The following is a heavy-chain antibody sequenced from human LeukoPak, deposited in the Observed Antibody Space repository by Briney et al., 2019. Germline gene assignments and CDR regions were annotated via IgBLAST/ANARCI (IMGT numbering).Heavy chain of an antibody. J-gene: IGHJ4*02. V-gene: IGHV3-7*01. CDR3: ARDLSGGVVPAAEYGY. CDR2: IKRDGSDK. Sequence: PGGSLRLSCAASGFAFSGYWMSWVRQAPGKGLEWVASIKRDGSDKYYVDSVKGRFTISRDNAKNSLYLQMYTLRVEDTAVYYCARDLSGGVVPAAEYGYWGQGTLVTVSS. CDR1: GFAFSGYW. D-gene: IGHD2-2*01.